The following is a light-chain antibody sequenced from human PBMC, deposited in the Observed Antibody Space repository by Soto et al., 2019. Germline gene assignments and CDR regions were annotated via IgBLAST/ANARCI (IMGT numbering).Light chain of an antibody. CDR2: AAS. Sequence: DIPLTQSPSFLSASVGDRVTITCRASQGISSYLAWYQQKPGKAPKLLIYAASTLQSGVPSRFSGSGSGTEFTLTISSLHPEDFATYYCQQLNSYPHTFGQGTKLEIK. CDR3: QQLNSYPHT. J-gene: IGKJ2*01. CDR1: QGISSY. V-gene: IGKV1-9*01.